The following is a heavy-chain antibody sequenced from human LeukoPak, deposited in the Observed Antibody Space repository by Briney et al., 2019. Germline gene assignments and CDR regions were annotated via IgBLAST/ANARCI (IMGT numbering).Heavy chain of an antibody. D-gene: IGHD3-3*01. J-gene: IGHJ5*02. CDR1: GFTFSSYA. CDR3: AKDHAGGNYDFWSGYYTGIWLDP. CDR2: ISGSGGST. Sequence: GGSLRLSCAASGFTFSSYAMSWVRQAPGKGLEWVSAISGSGGSTYYADSVKGRFTISRDNSKNTLYLQMNSLRAEDTAVCYCAKDHAGGNYDFWSGYYTGIWLDPWGQGTLVTVSS. V-gene: IGHV3-23*01.